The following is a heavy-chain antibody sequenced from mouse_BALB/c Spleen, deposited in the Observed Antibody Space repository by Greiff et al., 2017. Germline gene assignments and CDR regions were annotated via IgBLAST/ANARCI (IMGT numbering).Heavy chain of an antibody. CDR1: GFTFSSYA. CDR3: TRDTICCGSRCAMDY. J-gene: IGHJ4*01. V-gene: IGHV5-9-4*01. Sequence: EVKLVESGGGLVKPGGSLKLSCAASGFTFSSYAMSWVRQSPEKRLEWVAEISSGGSYTYYPDTVTGRFTISRDNAKNTLYLEMSSLRSEDTAMYYCTRDTICCGSRCAMDYWGQGTSVTVTS. CDR2: ISSGGSYT. D-gene: IGHD1-1*01.